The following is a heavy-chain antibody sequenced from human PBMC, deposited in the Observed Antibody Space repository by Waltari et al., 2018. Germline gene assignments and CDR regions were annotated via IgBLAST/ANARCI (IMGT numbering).Heavy chain of an antibody. D-gene: IGHD6-19*01. V-gene: IGHV4-59*01. CDR1: GDSISSFY. CDR3: ARATSGWYFLDY. CDR2: IHYSGST. J-gene: IGHJ4*02. Sequence: QVQLQESGPGLVKPSEPLSLTCTVSGDSISSFYWSWIRQPPGKGLEWVGYIHYSGSTNYNPSLKSRVTISVDTSNNQFSLKLTSVTAADTAVYYCARATSGWYFLDYWGQGTRVTVSP.